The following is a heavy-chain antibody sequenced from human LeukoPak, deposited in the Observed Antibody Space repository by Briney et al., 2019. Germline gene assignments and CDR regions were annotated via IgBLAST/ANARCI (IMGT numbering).Heavy chain of an antibody. D-gene: IGHD5-24*01. J-gene: IGHJ4*02. CDR3: ARDRLGDGYIREFDS. CDR1: EFTLSSYA. Sequence: GGSLRLSCAASEFTLSSYAMSWVRQGPGKGLEWVSAISVSGNTYHADSVKGRFTISRDNAENSLYLHLNSLRAEDTAIYYCARDRLGDGYIREFDSWGQGTLVIVSS. V-gene: IGHV3-23*01. CDR2: ISVSGNT.